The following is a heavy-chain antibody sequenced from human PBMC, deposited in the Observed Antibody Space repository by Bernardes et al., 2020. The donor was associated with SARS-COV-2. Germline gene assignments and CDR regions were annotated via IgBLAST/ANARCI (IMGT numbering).Heavy chain of an antibody. CDR2: IYSGGGT. J-gene: IGHJ3*02. CDR1: GFTVSNNY. D-gene: IGHD3-22*01. V-gene: IGHV3-66*04. CDR3: ASQGAYDPLNAFDI. Sequence: GGSLRLSCAASGFTVSNNYMNWVRQAPGKGLEWVSLIYSGGGTYYADSVKGRFTVSGDNSKNTMYLQMNSLRAEDTAVYYCASQGAYDPLNAFDIWGQGTVVTVSS.